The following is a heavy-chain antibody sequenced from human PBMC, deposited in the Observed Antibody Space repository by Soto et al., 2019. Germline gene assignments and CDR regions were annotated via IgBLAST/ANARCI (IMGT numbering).Heavy chain of an antibody. CDR2: INPSGGST. CDR3: ARGNTLYTAHGDYYMDV. Sequence: GASVKVSCKASGYTFTSYYMHWVRQAPGQGLEWMGIINPSGGSTSYAQKFQGRVTMTRDTSTSTVYMELSSLRSEDTAVYYCARGNTLYTAHGDYYMDVWGKGTTVTVSS. CDR1: GYTFTSYY. J-gene: IGHJ6*03. V-gene: IGHV1-46*03. D-gene: IGHD5-18*01.